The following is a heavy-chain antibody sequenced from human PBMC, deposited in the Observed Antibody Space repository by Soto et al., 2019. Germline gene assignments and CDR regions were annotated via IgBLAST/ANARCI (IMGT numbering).Heavy chain of an antibody. J-gene: IGHJ5*02. D-gene: IGHD2-2*01. CDR1: GYTFTSYG. CDR2: ISSYNGNT. CDR3: ARGPRYCSTATCFSGVTWFDP. Sequence: ASVKVSCKASGYTFTSYGISWVRQAPGQGLEWMGWISSYNGNTNYAQKVQGRVTLTTDTSTSTTYMELRSLRSDDTAVYYCARGPRYCSTATCFSGVTWFDPWGQGTLVTVSS. V-gene: IGHV1-18*04.